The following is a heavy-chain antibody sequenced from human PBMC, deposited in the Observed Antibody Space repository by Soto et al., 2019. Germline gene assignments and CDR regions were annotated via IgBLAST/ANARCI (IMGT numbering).Heavy chain of an antibody. CDR1: GFTFSTYS. J-gene: IGHJ4*02. Sequence: EVQLVESGGGLVPPGGSLRLSCAASGFTFSTYSMNWVRQAPGKGLEWVSFISSTGETTYYADSVKGRLTISRDNANNSLFLQMNSQTAEDTAVYYCARDVRLPDYWGQGTLVTVSS. D-gene: IGHD3-10*02. V-gene: IGHV3-48*01. CDR2: ISSTGETT. CDR3: ARDVRLPDY.